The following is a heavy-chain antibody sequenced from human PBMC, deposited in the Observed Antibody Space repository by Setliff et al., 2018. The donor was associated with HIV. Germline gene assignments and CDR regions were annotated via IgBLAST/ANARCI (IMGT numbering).Heavy chain of an antibody. CDR2: IYSSGAT. CDR3: AKDRGYYFDL. CDR1: GDSFSMHY. J-gene: IGHJ2*01. D-gene: IGHD3-10*01. Sequence: SETLSLTCSVSGDSFSMHYWNWIRQPAGKGLEWIGRIYSSGATSYNPSLRSRVTMSVDTSKNQLSLTLDSMTAADTAVYYCAKDRGYYFDLWGRGSLVTVSS. V-gene: IGHV4-4*07.